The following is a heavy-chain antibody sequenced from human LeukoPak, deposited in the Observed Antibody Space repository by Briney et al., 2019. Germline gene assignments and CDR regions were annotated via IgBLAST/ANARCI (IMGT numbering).Heavy chain of an antibody. V-gene: IGHV3-30-3*01. J-gene: IGHJ1*01. Sequence: GGSLRLSCAASGFTFSNYAMHWVRQAPGKGLEWVAVISYDGSNKYNADSVKGRFTISRDNSKNTLYLQMNSLRAEDTAVYYCARDGIAAAGTGYFQHWGQGTLVTVSS. D-gene: IGHD6-13*01. CDR2: ISYDGSNK. CDR3: ARDGIAAAGTGYFQH. CDR1: GFTFSNYA.